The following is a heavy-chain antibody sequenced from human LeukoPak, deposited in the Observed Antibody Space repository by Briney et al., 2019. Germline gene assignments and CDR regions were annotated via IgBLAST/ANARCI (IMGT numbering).Heavy chain of an antibody. CDR3: ARVYSSGWYEGVFAKGANDY. CDR1: GYTFTSYG. CDR2: ISAYNGNT. D-gene: IGHD6-19*01. V-gene: IGHV1-18*01. J-gene: IGHJ4*02. Sequence: ASVKVSCKASGYTFTSYGISWVRQAPGQGLEWMGWISAYNGNTNYAQKLQGRVTTTTDTSTSTAYMELRSLRSDDTAVYYCARVYSSGWYEGVFAKGANDYWGQGTLVTVSS.